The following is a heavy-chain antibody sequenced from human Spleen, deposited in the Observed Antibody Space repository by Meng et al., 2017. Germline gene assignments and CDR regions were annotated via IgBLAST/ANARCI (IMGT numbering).Heavy chain of an antibody. CDR2: INPNSGGA. CDR1: GYTFTDYY. D-gene: IGHD2-15*01. V-gene: IGHV1-2*06. Sequence: ASVKVSCKASGYTFTDYYIHWVRQAPGQGLEWMGRINPNSGGANYAQKFQGRITMTRDTSISTVYMELSGLRSDDTAVFYCARVALVADTDVDYVQHWGQGTLVTVSS. J-gene: IGHJ1*01. CDR3: ARVALVADTDVDYVQH.